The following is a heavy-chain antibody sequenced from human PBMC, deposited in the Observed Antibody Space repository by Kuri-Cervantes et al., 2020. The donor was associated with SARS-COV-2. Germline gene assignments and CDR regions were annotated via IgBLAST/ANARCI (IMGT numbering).Heavy chain of an antibody. CDR1: GFTASSNY. CDR3: AREDRYGGNLNWFDP. D-gene: IGHD1-26*01. Sequence: GESLKISCAASGFTASSNYMSWVRQAPGKGLEWVSVIYSGGSTYYADSVQGRFTISRDNSKNTLYLQMNSLRVEDTAVYYCAREDRYGGNLNWFDPWGQGTLVTVSS. J-gene: IGHJ5*02. CDR2: IYSGGST. V-gene: IGHV3-53*01.